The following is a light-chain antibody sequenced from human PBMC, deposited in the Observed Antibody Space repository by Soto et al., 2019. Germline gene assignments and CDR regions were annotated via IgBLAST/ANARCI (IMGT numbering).Light chain of an antibody. Sequence: DVQMTQSPASLSASVGDRGTITCRASQSINNWLAWYQQKPGKAPKFLIYAASNLETGVPARFSGSASGTEFTLTFSGLEPEDVASYYCQQSDAYPLTFGGGTRVELK. J-gene: IGKJ4*01. V-gene: IGKV1-5*01. CDR3: QQSDAYPLT. CDR2: AAS. CDR1: QSINNW.